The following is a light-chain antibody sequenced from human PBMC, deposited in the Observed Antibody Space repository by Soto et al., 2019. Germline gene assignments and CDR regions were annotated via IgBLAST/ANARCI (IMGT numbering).Light chain of an antibody. CDR3: SSYAGSNNLL. Sequence: QSVLTQPASVSGSPGQSITISCTGSSSDVGAYNFVSWYQHHPGKAPKLILYEVNKRPSGVPDRFSGSKSGNTASLTVSGLQPEDEADYYCSSYAGSNNLLFGGGTQLTVL. V-gene: IGLV2-8*01. J-gene: IGLJ2*01. CDR2: EVN. CDR1: SSDVGAYNF.